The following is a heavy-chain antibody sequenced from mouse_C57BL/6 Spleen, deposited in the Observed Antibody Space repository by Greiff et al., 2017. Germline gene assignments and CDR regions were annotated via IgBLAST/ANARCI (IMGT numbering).Heavy chain of an antibody. CDR1: GFNIKNTY. CDR2: IDPANGNT. J-gene: IGHJ3*01. CDR3: ALYYEYDVRVWFAY. Sequence: EVQLQQSVAELVRPGASVKLSCTASGFNIKNTYMHWVKQRPEQGLEWIGRIDPANGNTKSAPKVQGKATITADTSSNTAYLQLSSLTSDDTAIYYCALYYEYDVRVWFAYWGQGTLVTVSA. D-gene: IGHD2-4*01. V-gene: IGHV14-3*01.